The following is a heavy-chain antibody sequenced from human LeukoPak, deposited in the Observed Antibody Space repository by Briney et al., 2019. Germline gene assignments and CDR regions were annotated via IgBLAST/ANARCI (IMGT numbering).Heavy chain of an antibody. Sequence: PGGSLRLSCAASGFTVSSNYMSWVRQAPGKGLEWVSVIYSGGSTYYADSVKGRFTISRDNSKNTLYLQMNSLRAEDTAVYYCARDLWYYDSSVRGAFDIWGQGTMVTVSS. CDR3: ARDLWYYDSSVRGAFDI. CDR2: IYSGGST. V-gene: IGHV3-53*01. D-gene: IGHD3-22*01. J-gene: IGHJ3*02. CDR1: GFTVSSNY.